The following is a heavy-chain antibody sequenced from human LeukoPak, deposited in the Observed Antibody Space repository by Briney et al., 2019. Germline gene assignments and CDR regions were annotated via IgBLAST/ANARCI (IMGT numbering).Heavy chain of an antibody. D-gene: IGHD3-16*01. V-gene: IGHV3-7*01. CDR3: ATSRGGS. CDR1: GFSFSDSW. J-gene: IGHJ5*02. CDR2: IKLDASEK. Sequence: PGGSLRLSCAASGFSFSDSWMNWFRQAPGKGLEWVANIKLDASEKYYVDSVKGRFAISRDNAKNTLYLQMNSLRAEDTAVYYCATSRGGSWGQGILVTVSS.